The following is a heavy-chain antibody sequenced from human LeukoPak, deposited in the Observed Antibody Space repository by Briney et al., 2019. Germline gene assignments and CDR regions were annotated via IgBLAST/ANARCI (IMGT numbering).Heavy chain of an antibody. V-gene: IGHV1-2*02. J-gene: IGHJ3*02. Sequence: ASVKLSCKASGYTFTGYYMHWVRQAPGQGLEWMGWINPNSGGTNYAQKFQGRVTMTRDTSINTAYMQLSRLRSDATAVYYCARVVRPDAFDIWGQGTMVTVSS. CDR1: GYTFTGYY. CDR3: ARVVRPDAFDI. CDR2: INPNSGGT.